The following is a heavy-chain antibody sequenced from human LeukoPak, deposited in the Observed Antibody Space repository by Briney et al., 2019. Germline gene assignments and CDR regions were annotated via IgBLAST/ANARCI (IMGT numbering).Heavy chain of an antibody. D-gene: IGHD3-16*01. V-gene: IGHV3-7*05. CDR1: GFTFRGYW. CDR2: INQDGSQR. CDR3: ARDDYLGY. Sequence: GGSLRLSCAASGFTFRGYWMAWVRQAPGRGLEWVAHINQDGSQRNYVDPVKGRFTISRDNAKNSVYLQMDTLRAEDTAIYFCARDDYLGYWGQGTLVTVSS. J-gene: IGHJ4*02.